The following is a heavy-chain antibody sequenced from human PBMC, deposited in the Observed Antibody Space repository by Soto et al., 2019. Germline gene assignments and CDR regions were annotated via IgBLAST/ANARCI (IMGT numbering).Heavy chain of an antibody. CDR1: GFTFSSYA. CDR3: ARPRWSDDYNGGYFDL. CDR2: ISYDGSNK. D-gene: IGHD4-4*01. Sequence: QVQLVESGGGVVQPGRSLRLSCAASGFTFSSYAMHWVRQAPGKGLEWVAVISYDGSNKYYADSVKGRFTISRDNSKNSLYLHMNSLRTEDTAVYYCARPRWSDDYNGGYFDLWGRGTLVTVSS. V-gene: IGHV3-30-3*01. J-gene: IGHJ2*01.